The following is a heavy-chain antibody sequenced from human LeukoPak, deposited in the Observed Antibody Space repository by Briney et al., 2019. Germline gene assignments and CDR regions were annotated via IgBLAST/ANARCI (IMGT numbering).Heavy chain of an antibody. J-gene: IGHJ4*02. CDR1: GFTFTSSA. D-gene: IGHD5-18*01. CDR3: ARDRGYSYGCRY. CDR2: IVVGSGNT. V-gene: IGHV1-58*01. Sequence: SVKVSCKASGFTFTSSAVQWVRQARGQRLEWIGWIVVGSGNTNYAQKFQERVTITRDMSTSTAYMELSSLRSEDTAVYYCARDRGYSYGCRYWGQGTLVTVSS.